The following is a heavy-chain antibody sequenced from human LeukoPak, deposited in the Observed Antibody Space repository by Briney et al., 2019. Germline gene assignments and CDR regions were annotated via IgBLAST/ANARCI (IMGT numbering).Heavy chain of an antibody. Sequence: PSETLSLTCTVSGDSISTYYWSWIRHPPGTRLEWLGYIYFSGTTNYNPSLKSRVTISVDTSKNQFSLRLSSVTAADTSVYYCARHGPLYDIWSAQFYFDYWGQGTLVTVSS. D-gene: IGHD3-3*01. CDR2: IYFSGTT. CDR1: GDSISTYY. V-gene: IGHV4-59*08. J-gene: IGHJ4*02. CDR3: ARHGPLYDIWSAQFYFDY.